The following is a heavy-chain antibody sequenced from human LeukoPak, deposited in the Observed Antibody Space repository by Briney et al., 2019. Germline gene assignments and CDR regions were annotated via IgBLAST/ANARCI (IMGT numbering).Heavy chain of an antibody. CDR2: ISYDGSNK. CDR3: ARVAWDASGSFFDY. D-gene: IGHD3-22*01. Sequence: VISYDGSNKYYADSVKGRFTISRDNSKNTLYLQMNSLRAEDTAVYYCARVAWDASGSFFDYWGQGTLVTVSS. J-gene: IGHJ4*02. V-gene: IGHV3-30-3*01.